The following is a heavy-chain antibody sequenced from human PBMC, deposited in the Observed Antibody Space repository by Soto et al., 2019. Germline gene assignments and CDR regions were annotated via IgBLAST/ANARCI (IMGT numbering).Heavy chain of an antibody. CDR1: GFTFSSYE. D-gene: IGHD1-26*01. CDR3: AEIGSGSPPLPVPYYGMDV. V-gene: IGHV3-48*03. Sequence: PGGSLRLSCAASGFTFSSYEMNWVRQAPGKGLEWVSYISSSGSTIYYADSVKGRFTISRDNAKNSLYLQMNSLRAEDTAVYYCAEIGSGSPPLPVPYYGMDVWGQGTTVTVSS. J-gene: IGHJ6*02. CDR2: ISSSGSTI.